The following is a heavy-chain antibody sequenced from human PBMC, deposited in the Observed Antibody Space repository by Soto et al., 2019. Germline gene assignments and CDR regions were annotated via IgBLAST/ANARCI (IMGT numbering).Heavy chain of an antibody. D-gene: IGHD3-10*01. V-gene: IGHV4-59*01. Sequence: XETLSLTCTVSGGSISSYYWSWIRQPPGKGLEWIGYIYYSGSTNYNPSLKSRVTISVDTSKNQFSLKLSSVTAADTAVYYCERDLGEITYGMDVWGQGTTVTVSS. CDR1: GGSISSYY. CDR2: IYYSGST. J-gene: IGHJ6*02. CDR3: ERDLGEITYGMDV.